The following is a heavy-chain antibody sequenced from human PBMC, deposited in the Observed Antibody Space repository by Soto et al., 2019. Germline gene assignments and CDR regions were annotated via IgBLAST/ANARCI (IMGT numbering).Heavy chain of an antibody. CDR1: GYSFAGYW. D-gene: IGHD3-22*01. Sequence: GESLKISRKGSGYSFAGYWITWVRQKPGKGLEWMGRIDPSDSQTYYSPSFRGHVTISATKSITTVFLQWSSLRASDTAMYYCARQIYDSDTGPNFQYYFDSWGQGAPVTVSS. V-gene: IGHV5-10-1*01. CDR3: ARQIYDSDTGPNFQYYFDS. CDR2: IDPSDSQT. J-gene: IGHJ4*02.